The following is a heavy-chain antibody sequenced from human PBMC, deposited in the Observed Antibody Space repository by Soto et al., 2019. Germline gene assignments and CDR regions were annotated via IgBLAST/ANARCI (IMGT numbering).Heavy chain of an antibody. Sequence: GGSLRLSCSASGFTFSSYAMHWVRQAPGKGLEYVSAISSKRGSTYYVDSVKGRFTISRDNSKNTLHLQMNSLRAEDTAVYYCVKDGAIFGVITATYFDYWGQGTLVTVSS. D-gene: IGHD3-3*01. CDR2: ISSKRGST. J-gene: IGHJ4*02. CDR1: GFTFSSYA. V-gene: IGHV3-64D*06. CDR3: VKDGAIFGVITATYFDY.